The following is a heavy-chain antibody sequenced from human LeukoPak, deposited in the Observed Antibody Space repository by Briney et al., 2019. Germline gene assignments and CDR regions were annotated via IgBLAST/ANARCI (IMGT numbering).Heavy chain of an antibody. CDR2: IDRDGLRE. J-gene: IGHJ5*01. D-gene: IGHD3-3*01. V-gene: IGHV3-74*01. Sequence: GGSLRLSCTASTRYLTNYWMHWVRQVPGKGLAWLSRIDRDGLREDYADSVRGRFTISRHNAKSTTYLQMNSLRAEDTAVYYCGTSRWSGVVDSWGQGTLVTVSS. CDR1: TRYLTNYW. CDR3: GTSRWSGVVDS.